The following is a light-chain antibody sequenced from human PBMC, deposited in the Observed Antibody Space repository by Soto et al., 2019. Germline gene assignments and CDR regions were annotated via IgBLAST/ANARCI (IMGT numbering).Light chain of an antibody. CDR2: GAS. V-gene: IGKV3-20*01. CDR1: QSVTSSN. J-gene: IGKJ3*01. Sequence: EIVLTQSPGSLSLSPGERATLSCRASQSVTSSNLAWFQQKPGQAPRLLIYGASSRATGIPDRFSGSGSGTDFTLTISRLEPEDFAVYYCQQYGSSPCTVGPGTKVDIK. CDR3: QQYGSSPCT.